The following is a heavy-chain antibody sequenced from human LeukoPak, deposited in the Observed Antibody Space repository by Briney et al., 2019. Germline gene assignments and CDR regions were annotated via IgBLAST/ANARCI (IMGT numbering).Heavy chain of an antibody. V-gene: IGHV1-18*01. Sequence: GASVKVSCKASVYTFTSYGISGVRQAPGQGLVWVGCITAYNGNTHYAQKLQGRVTMTTHTSTSTAYMELRSLRPDDTAVYYCARDGRTMVRGGSDYWGQGTLVTVSS. CDR2: ITAYNGNT. D-gene: IGHD3-10*01. CDR3: ARDGRTMVRGGSDY. J-gene: IGHJ4*02. CDR1: VYTFTSYG.